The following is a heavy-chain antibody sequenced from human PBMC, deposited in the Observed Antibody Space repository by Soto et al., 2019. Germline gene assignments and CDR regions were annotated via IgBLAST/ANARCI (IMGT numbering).Heavy chain of an antibody. CDR3: ARLLWFGEFPRGPFDP. CDR2: IKQDGSEK. Sequence: GGSLRLSCAASGFTFSSYWMSWVRQAPGKGLEWVANIKQDGSEKYYVDSVKGRFTISRDNAKNSLYLQMNSLRAEDTAVYYCARLLWFGEFPRGPFDPWGQRTLVTVSS. CDR1: GFTFSSYW. D-gene: IGHD3-10*01. J-gene: IGHJ5*02. V-gene: IGHV3-7*01.